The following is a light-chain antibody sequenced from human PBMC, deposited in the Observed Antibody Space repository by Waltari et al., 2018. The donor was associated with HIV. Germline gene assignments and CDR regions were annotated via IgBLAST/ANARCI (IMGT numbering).Light chain of an antibody. J-gene: IGLJ1*01. CDR2: DVD. V-gene: IGLV2-23*02. CDR1: SRDVGYYDY. Sequence: VSGSPGQSVTVSCTGSSRDVGYYDYVSWFQQHPNKAPKLILYDVDKRPSGVSARFSGSRSGNTASLTISGLQPEDEADYYCCSYAVEKYLFGSGTKVTVL. CDR3: CSYAVEKYL.